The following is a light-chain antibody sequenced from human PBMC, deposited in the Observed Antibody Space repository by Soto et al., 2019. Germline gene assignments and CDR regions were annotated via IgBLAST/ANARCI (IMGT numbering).Light chain of an antibody. CDR3: HQYGSSPWT. Sequence: EIVMTQSPATLSVSPGERATLSCRASQSVGSDLAWYQQKPGQAPRLLIYGASSRAPGIPDRFSGSGSETDFTLTITRLESEDFAVYSCHQYGSSPWTFGQGTKVDIK. J-gene: IGKJ1*01. CDR1: QSVGSD. V-gene: IGKV3-20*01. CDR2: GAS.